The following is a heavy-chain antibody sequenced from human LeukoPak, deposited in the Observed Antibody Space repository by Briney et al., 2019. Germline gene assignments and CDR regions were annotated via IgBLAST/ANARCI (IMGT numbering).Heavy chain of an antibody. CDR3: ASSHPLGSNNDYYTPFDY. Sequence: SETLSLTCTVSGGSLSNYYWSWIRQPPGKGLEWIGYMYYTGSTYYNPSLKSRVTISVDTSKNQFSLKPRSVTAADTAVYYCASSHPLGSNNDYYTPFDYWGQGTLVTVSA. D-gene: IGHD2-21*02. J-gene: IGHJ4*02. V-gene: IGHV4-59*01. CDR1: GGSLSNYY. CDR2: MYYTGST.